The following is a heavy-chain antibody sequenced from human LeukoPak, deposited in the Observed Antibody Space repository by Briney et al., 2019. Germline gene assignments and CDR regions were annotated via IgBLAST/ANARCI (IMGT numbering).Heavy chain of an antibody. V-gene: IGHV3-48*03. J-gene: IGHJ4*02. CDR2: ISSNGSTI. D-gene: IGHD3-10*01. CDR3: ARGPFASGSYSLYGYGSVFDY. Sequence: GGSLRLSCAASGFTFSSYEMNWVRQAPGKGLEWVSYISSNGSTIYYADSVKGRFTISRDNAKNSLYLQMNSLRAEDTAVYYCARGPFASGSYSLYGYGSVFDYWGQGTLVTVSS. CDR1: GFTFSSYE.